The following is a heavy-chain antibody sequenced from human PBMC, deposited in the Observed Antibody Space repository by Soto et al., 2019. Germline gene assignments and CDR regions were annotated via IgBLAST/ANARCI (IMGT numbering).Heavy chain of an antibody. Sequence: EVRLVQSGAEVKKPGDSLRISCKGSGYSFNDYWITWVRQMPGKGLEWMGRIDAVDSKTNYSPSFQGHVTISVDRSIKTAYLQWSSLTASDSAMYYCASGPTIFGVVFEYWGQGTLVSVSS. D-gene: IGHD3-3*01. V-gene: IGHV5-10-1*03. CDR1: GYSFNDYW. CDR2: IDAVDSKT. CDR3: ASGPTIFGVVFEY. J-gene: IGHJ4*02.